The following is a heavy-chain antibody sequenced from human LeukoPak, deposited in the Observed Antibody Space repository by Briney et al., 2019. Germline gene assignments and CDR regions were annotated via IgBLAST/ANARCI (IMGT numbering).Heavy chain of an antibody. CDR1: GGSFSGYY. CDR2: INHSGST. CDR3: ARVQSRLSWFDP. Sequence: SETLSLTCAVYGGSFSGYYWSWIRQPPGKGLEWIGEINHSGSTTYNPSLKSRVTISVDTSKNQFSLKLSSVTAADTAVYYCARVQSRLSWFDPWGQGTLVTVSS. V-gene: IGHV4-34*01. J-gene: IGHJ5*02.